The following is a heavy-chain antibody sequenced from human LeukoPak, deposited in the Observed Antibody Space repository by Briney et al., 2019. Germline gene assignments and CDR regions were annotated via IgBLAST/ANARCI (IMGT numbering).Heavy chain of an antibody. J-gene: IGHJ3*02. V-gene: IGHV1-2*04. CDR3: ARGSGNKQQDAFDI. Sequence: SVKVSCKASGYTFTGYYMHWVRQAPGQGLEWMGWINPNSGGTNYAQKFQGWVTMTRDTSISTAYMELSRLRSDDTAVYYCARGSGNKQQDAFDIWGQGTMVTISS. D-gene: IGHD6-13*01. CDR2: INPNSGGT. CDR1: GYTFTGYY.